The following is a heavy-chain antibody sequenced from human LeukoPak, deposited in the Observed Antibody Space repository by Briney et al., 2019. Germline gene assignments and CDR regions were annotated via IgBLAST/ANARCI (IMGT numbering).Heavy chain of an antibody. CDR3: AKDSGSYWGAFDI. CDR2: ISGSGGST. J-gene: IGHJ3*02. Sequence: GGSLRLSCAASGFTFSSYAMSWVRQAPGKGLEWVSAISGSGGSTYYADSVKGRFTISRDNSKNTLYLQMNSLRAGDTAVYYCAKDSGSYWGAFDIWGQGTMVTVSS. V-gene: IGHV3-23*01. D-gene: IGHD1-26*01. CDR1: GFTFSSYA.